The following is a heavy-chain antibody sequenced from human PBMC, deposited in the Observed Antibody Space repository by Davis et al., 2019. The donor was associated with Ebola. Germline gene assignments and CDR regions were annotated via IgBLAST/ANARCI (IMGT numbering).Heavy chain of an antibody. CDR3: ARVERFYGMDV. Sequence: PGGSLRLSCAASGFTVSSNYMSWVRQAPGKGLEWVSVIYSGGSTYYADSVKGRFTISRDNSKNTLYLQMNSLRAEDTAVYYCARVERFYGMDVWGQGTTVTVSS. J-gene: IGHJ6*02. CDR1: GFTVSSNY. CDR2: IYSGGST. V-gene: IGHV3-53*01. D-gene: IGHD3-16*01.